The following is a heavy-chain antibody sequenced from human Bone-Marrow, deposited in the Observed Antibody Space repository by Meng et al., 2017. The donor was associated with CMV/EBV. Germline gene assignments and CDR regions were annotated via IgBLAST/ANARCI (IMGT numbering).Heavy chain of an antibody. D-gene: IGHD3-9*01. CDR3: ARSSYDILTGQNWFDP. CDR1: DTLSNLW. V-gene: IGHV1-18*01. CDR2: NSAKNGDT. Sequence: DTLSNLWITLVRQAPGQGLEWMVWNSAKNGDTNSAQKVQGRVTMTTDTSTNTAYMELRSLRSDDTATYYCARSSYDILTGQNWFDPWGQGTLVTVSS. J-gene: IGHJ5*02.